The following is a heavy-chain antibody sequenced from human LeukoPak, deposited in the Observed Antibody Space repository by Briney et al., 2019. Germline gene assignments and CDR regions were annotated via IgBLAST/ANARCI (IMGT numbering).Heavy chain of an antibody. CDR3: AGELIGGATALEY. J-gene: IGHJ4*02. D-gene: IGHD1-26*01. CDR1: GFTFSHYW. Sequence: GGSLRLSCAASGFTFSHYWMSWVRRAPGKGLEWVANVKDDGSKRNYVTSVKGRFTISRDNSRDSLYLQMDSLRGDDTALYYCAGELIGGATALEYWGQGTLVTVSS. CDR2: VKDDGSKR. V-gene: IGHV3-7*01.